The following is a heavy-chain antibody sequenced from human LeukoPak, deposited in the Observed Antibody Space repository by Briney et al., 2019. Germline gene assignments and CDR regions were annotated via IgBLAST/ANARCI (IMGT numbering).Heavy chain of an antibody. J-gene: IGHJ4*02. V-gene: IGHV3-9*01. Sequence: PGRSLRLSCAASGFTFDDYAMHWVRQAPGKGLEWVSGISWNSGSIGYADSVKGRFTISRDNAKNSLYLQMSSLRAEDTALYYCAKDMSSSWFYYFDYWGQGTLVTVSS. D-gene: IGHD6-13*01. CDR3: AKDMSSSWFYYFDY. CDR2: ISWNSGSI. CDR1: GFTFDDYA.